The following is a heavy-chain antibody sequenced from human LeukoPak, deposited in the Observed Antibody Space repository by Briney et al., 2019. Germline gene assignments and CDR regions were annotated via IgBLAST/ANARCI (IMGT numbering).Heavy chain of an antibody. Sequence: GGSLRPSCAASGFTFSSYGMHWVRQAPGKGLEWVAVISYDGSNKYYADSVKGRFTISRDNSKNTLYLQMNSLRAEDTAVYYCAKGSRRIMITFGGVIDSRFDPWGQGTLVTVSS. CDR3: AKGSRRIMITFGGVIDSRFDP. V-gene: IGHV3-30*18. J-gene: IGHJ5*02. CDR2: ISYDGSNK. CDR1: GFTFSSYG. D-gene: IGHD3-16*01.